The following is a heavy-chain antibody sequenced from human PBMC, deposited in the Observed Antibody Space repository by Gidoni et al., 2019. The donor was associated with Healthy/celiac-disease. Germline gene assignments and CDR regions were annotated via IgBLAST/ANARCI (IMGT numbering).Heavy chain of an antibody. Sequence: QVQLQESGSGLVKPSQTLSLTCPVSGCSISSGGYYWSWIRQHPGKGREWIGYIYYSGSTYYNPSLKSRVTISVDTSKNQFSLKLSSVTAADTAVYYCARDRGERRTYYYDSSGKAFDIWGQGTMVTVSS. CDR1: GCSISSGGYY. D-gene: IGHD3-22*01. J-gene: IGHJ3*02. CDR2: IYYSGST. V-gene: IGHV4-31*03. CDR3: ARDRGERRTYYYDSSGKAFDI.